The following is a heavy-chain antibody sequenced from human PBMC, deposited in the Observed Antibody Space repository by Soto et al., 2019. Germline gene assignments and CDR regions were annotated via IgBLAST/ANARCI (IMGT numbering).Heavy chain of an antibody. J-gene: IGHJ6*02. CDR2: IDPSDSYT. V-gene: IGHV5-10-1*01. CDR3: AAPKQLSMGYYYGMDV. D-gene: IGHD2-2*01. Sequence: GESLKISCKGSGYSFTSYWIGWVRQMPGKGLEWMGRIDPSDSYTNYSPSFQGHVTISADRSISTAYLQWSSLKASDTAMYYCAAPKQLSMGYYYGMDVWGQGTTVTVSS. CDR1: GYSFTSYW.